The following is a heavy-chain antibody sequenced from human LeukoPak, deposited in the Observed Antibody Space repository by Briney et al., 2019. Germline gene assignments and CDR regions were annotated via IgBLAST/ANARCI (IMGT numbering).Heavy chain of an antibody. CDR3: AREGGYCTNGVCIGLDY. CDR2: TSAYNGNT. CDR1: GYTFTSYG. V-gene: IGHV1-18*01. D-gene: IGHD2-8*01. J-gene: IGHJ4*02. Sequence: ASVKVSCKASGYTFTSYGISWVRQAPGQGLEWMGWTSAYNGNTNYAQKLQGRVTMTTDTSTSTAYMELRSLRSDDTAVYYCAREGGYCTNGVCIGLDYWGQGTLVTVSS.